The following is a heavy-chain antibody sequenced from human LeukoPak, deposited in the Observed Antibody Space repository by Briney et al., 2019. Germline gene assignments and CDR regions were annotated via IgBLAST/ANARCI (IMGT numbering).Heavy chain of an antibody. V-gene: IGHV4-59*01. Sequence: PSETLSLTCSVSGASISSYYWSWIRQPPGKGLEWIGYIYSIGGTNYNPALKSRVTMSVDTSKNHLSLKLNSVTVADTAVYYCARVPFTSSWYFDHWGQGTLVTVSS. CDR3: ARVPFTSSWYFDH. CDR2: IYSIGGT. J-gene: IGHJ4*02. D-gene: IGHD6-13*01. CDR1: GASISSYY.